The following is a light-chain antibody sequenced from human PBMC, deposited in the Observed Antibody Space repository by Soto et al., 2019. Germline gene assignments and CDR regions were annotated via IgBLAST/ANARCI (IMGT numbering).Light chain of an antibody. CDR2: AAS. J-gene: IGKJ1*01. V-gene: IGKV1-27*01. CDR1: QGISNY. CDR3: QKYNSAPPGGT. Sequence: DIQMTQSPSSLSASVGDRVTITCRASQGISNYLAWYQQKPGKVPKLLIYAASTLQSGVPSRFSGSGSGTDFTLTISSLQPEDVATYCCQKYNSAPPGGTFGQGTKVEIK.